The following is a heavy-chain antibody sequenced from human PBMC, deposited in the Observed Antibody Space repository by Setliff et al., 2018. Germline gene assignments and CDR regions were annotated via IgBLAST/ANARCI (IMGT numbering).Heavy chain of an antibody. Sequence: PSETLSLTCAVSDYSITNNYYWGWIRQAPGKGLEWIGTAHQSGTTFYDPSLEGRISISVDTSKRQFSLKLTSVTAADMAVYYCRFWSGYYKNDYWAQGTLVTVS. V-gene: IGHV4-38-2*01. J-gene: IGHJ4*02. CDR3: RFWSGYYKNDY. CDR1: DYSITNNYY. D-gene: IGHD3-3*01. CDR2: AHQSGTT.